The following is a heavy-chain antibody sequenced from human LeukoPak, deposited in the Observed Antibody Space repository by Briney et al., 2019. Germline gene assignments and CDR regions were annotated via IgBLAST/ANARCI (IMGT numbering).Heavy chain of an antibody. V-gene: IGHV1-24*01. D-gene: IGHD3-10*01. CDR3: ATDVLYYGSGSYALTAGMDV. CDR2: FDPEDGET. J-gene: IGHJ6*02. Sequence: ASVKVSCKVSGYTLTELSMHWVRQAPGKGLEWMGGFDPEDGETIYAQKFQGRVTMTEDTSTDTAYMELSSLRSEDTAVYYCATDVLYYGSGSYALTAGMDVWGQGTTVTVSS. CDR1: GYTLTELS.